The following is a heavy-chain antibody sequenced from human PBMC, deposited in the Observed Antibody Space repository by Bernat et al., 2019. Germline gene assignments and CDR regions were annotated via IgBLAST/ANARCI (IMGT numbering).Heavy chain of an antibody. CDR3: AKSNGGIITMIVVVGLYYFDY. J-gene: IGHJ4*02. CDR1: GFTFSSYA. Sequence: EVQLVESGGGLVQPGGSLRLSCVASGFTFSSYAMSWVRQAPGKGLEWVSAISGSGGSTYYADSVKGRFTISRDNSKNTLYLQMNSLRAEDTAVYYCAKSNGGIITMIVVVGLYYFDYWGQGTLVTVSS. V-gene: IGHV3-23*04. CDR2: ISGSGGST. D-gene: IGHD3-22*01.